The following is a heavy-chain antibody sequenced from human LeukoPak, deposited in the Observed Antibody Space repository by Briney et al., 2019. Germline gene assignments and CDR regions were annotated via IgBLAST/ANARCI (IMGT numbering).Heavy chain of an antibody. J-gene: IGHJ4*02. Sequence: ASVKVSCKASGYTFTSYAMHWVRQAPGQRLEWMGWINAGNGNTKYSQKFQGRVTITRDTSASTAYMELSSLRSEDTAVYYCARDYSSGWAGTFGYWGQGTLVTVSS. V-gene: IGHV1-3*01. CDR3: ARDYSSGWAGTFGY. D-gene: IGHD6-19*01. CDR1: GYTFTSYA. CDR2: INAGNGNT.